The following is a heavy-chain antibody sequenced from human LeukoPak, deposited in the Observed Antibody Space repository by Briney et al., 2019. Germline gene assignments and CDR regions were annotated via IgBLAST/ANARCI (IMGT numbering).Heavy chain of an antibody. CDR1: GFTFSSYS. Sequence: GGSLRLSCAASGFTFSSYSMNWVRQAPGKGLEWVSYINSSSSTIYYADSVKRRYTISRDNAKNSLYLQMNSLRAEDTVVYWWAGSDRFGYTPREWDYWYFDLWGRGTLVTVSS. V-gene: IGHV3-48*01. CDR3: AGSDRFGYTPREWDYWYFDL. D-gene: IGHD3-16*02. J-gene: IGHJ2*01. CDR2: INSSSSTI.